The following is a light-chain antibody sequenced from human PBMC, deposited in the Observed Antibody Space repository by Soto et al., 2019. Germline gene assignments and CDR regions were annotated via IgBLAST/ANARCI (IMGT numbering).Light chain of an antibody. CDR2: GAS. J-gene: IGKJ2*01. Sequence: EIVMTHSLATLSVSPGERATLSCRASQSVSNNLAWYQQKPGQAPRLLIYGASTRATAIPARFSGSGSGTEFTLTISSLQSEDFAVYFCQQYDNWPYTFGQGTKVDIK. CDR3: QQYDNWPYT. CDR1: QSVSNN. V-gene: IGKV3-15*01.